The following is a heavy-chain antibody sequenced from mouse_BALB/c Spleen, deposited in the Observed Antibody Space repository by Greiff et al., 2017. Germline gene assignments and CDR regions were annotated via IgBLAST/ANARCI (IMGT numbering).Heavy chain of an antibody. CDR2: ISSGGGNT. D-gene: IGHD1-1*01. Sequence: EVKLVESGGGLVKPGGSLKLSCAASGFTFTSYTMSWVRQTPEKRLEWVATISSGGGNTYYPDSVKGRFTMSRDNAKNNLYLQLSSLRSEDTALYYCASSDYYSWFAYWGQGTLVTVSA. V-gene: IGHV5-9*03. J-gene: IGHJ3*01. CDR3: ASSDYYSWFAY. CDR1: GFTFTSYT.